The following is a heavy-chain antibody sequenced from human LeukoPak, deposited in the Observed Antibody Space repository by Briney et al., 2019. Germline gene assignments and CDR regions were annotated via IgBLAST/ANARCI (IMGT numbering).Heavy chain of an antibody. CDR2: INHSGST. CDR1: GGSFSGYY. J-gene: IGHJ6*04. V-gene: IGHV4-34*01. Sequence: SETLSLTCAVYGGSFSGYYWSWIRQPSGKGLEWIGEINHSGSTNYNPSLKGRVTISVDTSKNQFSLKLRSVTAADTAVYYCARVRYCSSTSCPWGKGTTVTVSS. CDR3: ARVRYCSSTSCP. D-gene: IGHD2-2*01.